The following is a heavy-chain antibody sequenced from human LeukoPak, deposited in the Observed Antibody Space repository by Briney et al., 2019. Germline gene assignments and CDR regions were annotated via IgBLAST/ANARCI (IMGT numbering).Heavy chain of an antibody. D-gene: IGHD3-9*01. J-gene: IGHJ4*02. V-gene: IGHV4-34*01. CDR2: INHSGST. CDR3: ARGFNDILTGYYYFDY. CDR1: GGSFSGYY. Sequence: PSETLSLTCAVYGGSFSGYYWSWIRQPPGKGLEWIGEINHSGSTNYNPSLKSRVTISVDTSKNQFSLKLSSVTAADTAVYYCARGFNDILTGYYYFDYWGQGTLVTASS.